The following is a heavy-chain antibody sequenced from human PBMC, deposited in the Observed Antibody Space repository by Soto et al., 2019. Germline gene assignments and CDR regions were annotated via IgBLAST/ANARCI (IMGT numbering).Heavy chain of an antibody. CDR3: AKDRPVKARSGSLSS. Sequence: GGSLRLSCAASGLIFSNYGMHWVRQAPGKGLEWVALISHDGKNKYYADSVQGRFTISRDNSKNTLYLQMNSLRGDDTAVYYCAKDRPVKARSGSLSSWGQGTLVTVSS. D-gene: IGHD1-26*01. CDR1: GLIFSNYG. V-gene: IGHV3-30*18. J-gene: IGHJ5*02. CDR2: ISHDGKNK.